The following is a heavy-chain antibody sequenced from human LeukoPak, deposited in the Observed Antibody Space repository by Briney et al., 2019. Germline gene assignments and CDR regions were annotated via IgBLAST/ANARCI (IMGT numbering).Heavy chain of an antibody. V-gene: IGHV3-53*01. J-gene: IGHJ6*04. D-gene: IGHD2-2*01. Sequence: PGGSLRLSCAASGFTVSSNYMSWVRQAPGKGLEWVSVIYSGGSTYYADYVKGRFTITRDNSKNTLYLQMNSRGAEDTAVYYCARSMDCSSTSCYGLEGTYYYYGMDVWGKGTTVTVSS. CDR3: ARSMDCSSTSCYGLEGTYYYYGMDV. CDR1: GFTVSSNY. CDR2: IYSGGST.